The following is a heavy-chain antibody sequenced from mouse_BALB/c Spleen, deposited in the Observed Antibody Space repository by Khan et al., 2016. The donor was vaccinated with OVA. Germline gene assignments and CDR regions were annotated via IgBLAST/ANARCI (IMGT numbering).Heavy chain of an antibody. D-gene: IGHD1-1*01. CDR2: IDPFNGST. CDR3: TKWGTTCLFAY. V-gene: IGHV1S135*01. Sequence: EVQLQQSGPELMKPGASVKISCKASGYSFTDYYINWVKQSHGQSLEWIGYIDPFNGSTNFNQKFKGTATLTVDKSSSTAYMHLNSLTSEDSAVYYCTKWGTTCLFAYWGQGTLVTVSA. CDR1: GYSFTDYY. J-gene: IGHJ3*01.